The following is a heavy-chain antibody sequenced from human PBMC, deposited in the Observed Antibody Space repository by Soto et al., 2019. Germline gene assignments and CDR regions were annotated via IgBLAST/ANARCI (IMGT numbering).Heavy chain of an antibody. V-gene: IGHV3-23*01. J-gene: IGHJ4*02. CDR2: ISGSGGST. Sequence: GGSLRLSCAASGFTCSSDAMSWVRQAPGKGLEWVSAISGSGGSTYYADSVKGRFTISRDNSKNTLYLQMNSLRAEDTAVYYCAKDKGKGVLGLLTPPSHYSGPAPLVTLS. CDR3: AKDKGKGVLGLLTPPSHY. D-gene: IGHD3-10*01. CDR1: GFTCSSDA.